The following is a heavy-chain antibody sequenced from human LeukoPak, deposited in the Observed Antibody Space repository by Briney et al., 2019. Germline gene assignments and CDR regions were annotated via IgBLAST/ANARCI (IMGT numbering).Heavy chain of an antibody. J-gene: IGHJ4*02. V-gene: IGHV3-7*01. CDR1: GSTFSSYW. D-gene: IGHD3-10*01. Sequence: GGSLRLSCAVSGSTFSSYWMKWVRQAPGKGLEWVASIKQDGSETYYVHSVKGRFTISRDNAKNSLYLQMSSLRAEDTAVYYCALYGSGIVPYFDYWGQGTLVTVSS. CDR3: ALYGSGIVPYFDY. CDR2: IKQDGSET.